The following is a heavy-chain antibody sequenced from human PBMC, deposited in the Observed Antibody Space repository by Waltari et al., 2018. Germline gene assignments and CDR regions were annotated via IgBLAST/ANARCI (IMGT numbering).Heavy chain of an antibody. D-gene: IGHD6-19*01. V-gene: IGHV3-23*03. Sequence: EVQLLESGGGLVQPGGSLRLSCAASGFTFSYYAMSWVRQAPGKGLEWVSVIYSGGRDTYYADSVQGRVIISRDNSKNTVYLQMDSLRAEDTAVYYCAKVDSSGWSDAFDIWGQGTMVTVSS. CDR3: AKVDSSGWSDAFDI. J-gene: IGHJ3*02. CDR1: GFTFSYYA. CDR2: IYSGGRDT.